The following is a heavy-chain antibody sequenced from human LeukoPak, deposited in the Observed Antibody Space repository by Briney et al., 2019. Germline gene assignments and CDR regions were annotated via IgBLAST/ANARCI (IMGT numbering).Heavy chain of an antibody. CDR3: ARDLSGIAGYTYGRGIDY. J-gene: IGHJ4*02. CDR2: IKKDGSEK. V-gene: IGHV3-7*01. CDR1: GFTFSSSA. D-gene: IGHD5-18*01. Sequence: SGGSLRLSCAASGFTFSSSAMSWVRQAPGKGLEWVANIKKDGSEKYYVDAVKGRFTISRDNAKTSLYLQMNSLRAEDTAVYYCARDLSGIAGYTYGRGIDYWGQGTLVTVSS.